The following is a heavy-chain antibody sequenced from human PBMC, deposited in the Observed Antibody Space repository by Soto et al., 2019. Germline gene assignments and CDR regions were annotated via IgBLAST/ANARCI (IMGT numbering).Heavy chain of an antibody. J-gene: IGHJ6*02. CDR2: IKQDGSEK. D-gene: IGHD6-13*01. V-gene: IGHV3-7*01. CDR3: ARGGSSWLHYYYYYGMDV. Sequence: GGSLRLSCAASGFTFSSYWMSWVRQAPGKGLEWVANIKQDGSEKYYVDSVKGRFTISRDNAKNSLYLQMNSLRAEDTAVYYCARGGSSWLHYYYYYGMDVWGQGTTVTVSS. CDR1: GFTFSSYW.